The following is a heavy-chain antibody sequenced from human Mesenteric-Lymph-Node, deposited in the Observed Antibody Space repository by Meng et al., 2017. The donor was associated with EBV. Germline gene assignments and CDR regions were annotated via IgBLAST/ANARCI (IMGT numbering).Heavy chain of an antibody. Sequence: DPASGLCKPSQTLALTCAVSGGSISNDGYSWSWIRQPPGKGLEWIGYIYHSGSTYSNPSLKSRVTISVDRSKNQFSLKLNSVTAADTAVYYCARASVYGDYDNWFDPWGQGTLVTVSS. CDR2: IYHSGST. J-gene: IGHJ5*02. CDR3: ARASVYGDYDNWFDP. V-gene: IGHV4-30-2*01. CDR1: GGSISNDGYS. D-gene: IGHD4-17*01.